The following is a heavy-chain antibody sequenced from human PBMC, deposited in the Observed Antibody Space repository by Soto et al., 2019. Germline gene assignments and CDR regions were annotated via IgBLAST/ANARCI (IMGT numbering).Heavy chain of an antibody. V-gene: IGHV3-11*03. CDR3: ARPKEAWSGRPYHFDY. J-gene: IGHJ4*02. CDR2: ISGDDYYI. CDR1: GFTFSDYF. D-gene: IGHD1-26*01. Sequence: PGGSLRLSCAASGFTFSDYFMVWHRQAPGQGMEWVSYISGDDYYINYADSVRGRFTISRDNAKNSLYLQMNRLRAEDTAVYFCARPKEAWSGRPYHFDYWGQGILVTVSS.